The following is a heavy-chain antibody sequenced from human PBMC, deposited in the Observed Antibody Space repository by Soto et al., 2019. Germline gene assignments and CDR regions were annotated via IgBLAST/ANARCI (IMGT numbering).Heavy chain of an antibody. CDR1: GFPFNSYS. CDR3: ARETTGLWEPDQYLKH. Sequence: GGSLRLSCAASGFPFNSYSMNWVRQAPGKGLEWVSFIGTGSFHINYADSVKGRFTISRDNAKKSLYLQMHSLRVEDTAAYYCARETTGLWEPDQYLKHCGQGTLLTVSS. V-gene: IGHV3-21*01. J-gene: IGHJ1*01. CDR2: IGTGSFHI. D-gene: IGHD1-26*01.